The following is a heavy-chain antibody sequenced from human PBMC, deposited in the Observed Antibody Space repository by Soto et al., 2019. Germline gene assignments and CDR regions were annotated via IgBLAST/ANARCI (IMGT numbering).Heavy chain of an antibody. D-gene: IGHD3-9*01. CDR2: INDRGSI. CDR1: GGSFSGYY. Sequence: QVQLQQWGAGPLRPLETLSLTCGVSGGSFSGYYWAWIRQSPGKGLEWIGEINDRGSINYNPSLKSRVSISVDTSKNHYSLNLRSVTAADTAVYYCARESHDILTGPPWVWYFDLWGRSTRVTVSS. J-gene: IGHJ2*01. CDR3: ARESHDILTGPPWVWYFDL. V-gene: IGHV4-34*01.